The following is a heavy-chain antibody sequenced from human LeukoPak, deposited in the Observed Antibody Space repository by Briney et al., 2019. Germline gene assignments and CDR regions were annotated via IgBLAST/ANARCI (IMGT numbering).Heavy chain of an antibody. J-gene: IGHJ2*01. CDR1: GYTITMFS. V-gene: IGHV3-48*01. Sequence: PGGSLRLSCAASGYTITMFSMNWLRQAPGKGLEWIAFIRGRSDTTYYADSVQGRFTISRDNAEDSVYLQMNSLRVEDTAVYYCASQRPSSIVVVPAAHIAYWYFDLWGRGTLVTVSS. CDR2: IRGRSDTT. CDR3: ASQRPSSIVVVPAAHIAYWYFDL. D-gene: IGHD2-2*01.